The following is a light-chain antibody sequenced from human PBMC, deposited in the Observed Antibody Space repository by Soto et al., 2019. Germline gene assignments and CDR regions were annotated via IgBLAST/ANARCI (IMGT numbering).Light chain of an antibody. CDR2: EVS. CDR1: ISDVGYNNY. Sequence: QSVLTQPPSASGSPGQSVTISCTGIISDVGYNNYVSWYQQRPGKAPKLMIYEVSKRPSGVPGRFSGSKSGNTASLTVSGLQAEDEADYYCCSYAGSRTYVFGPGTKLTVL. J-gene: IGLJ1*01. V-gene: IGLV2-8*01. CDR3: CSYAGSRTYV.